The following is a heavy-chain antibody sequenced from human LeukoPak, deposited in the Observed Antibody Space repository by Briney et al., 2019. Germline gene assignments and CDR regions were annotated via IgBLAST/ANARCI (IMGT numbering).Heavy chain of an antibody. D-gene: IGHD6-13*01. CDR1: GFTFSSFS. J-gene: IGHJ2*01. V-gene: IGHV3-30-3*01. Sequence: PGKSLRLSCAASGFTFSSFSMHWVRQAPGKGLEWLAIISYDGSNQYYADSVKGRFTISRDNSKNTLYLQMSSLRPEDTAVYYCARPYSSSWSSGWYFDLWGRGTLVTVSS. CDR3: ARPYSSSWSSGWYFDL. CDR2: ISYDGSNQ.